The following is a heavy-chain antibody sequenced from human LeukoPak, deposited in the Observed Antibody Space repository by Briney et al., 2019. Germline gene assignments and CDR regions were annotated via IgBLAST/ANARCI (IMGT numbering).Heavy chain of an antibody. Sequence: GGALRLSCAASGFTFSSYEMNWVRQAPGKGLEWVSYISSSGSPIYYADSVKGRFTISRDNAKNSLYLQMNSLRAEDTAVYYCARGGRRGMDVWGQGTTVTVSS. J-gene: IGHJ6*02. CDR3: ARGGRRGMDV. D-gene: IGHD1-26*01. V-gene: IGHV3-48*03. CDR2: ISSSGSPI. CDR1: GFTFSSYE.